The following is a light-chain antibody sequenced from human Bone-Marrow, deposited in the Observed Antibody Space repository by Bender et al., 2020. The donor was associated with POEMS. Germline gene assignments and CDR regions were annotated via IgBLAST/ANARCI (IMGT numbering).Light chain of an antibody. CDR1: SSNTGSGYD. V-gene: IGLV1-40*01. Sequence: QSVLTQPPSVSGAPGQRVTISCTGSSSNTGSGYDINWYQHLPGTAPKLLIYGYNNRPSGVPDRFSGSKSGTSASLASTGLQAEDEADYYCSSYAGSDNFWVSGGGTKLTVL. J-gene: IGLJ3*02. CDR3: SSYAGSDNFWV. CDR2: GYN.